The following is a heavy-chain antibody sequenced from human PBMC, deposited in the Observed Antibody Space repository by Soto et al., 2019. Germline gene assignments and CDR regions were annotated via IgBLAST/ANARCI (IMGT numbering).Heavy chain of an antibody. CDR1: GFTFSSYG. V-gene: IGHV3-30*18. CDR3: EKDDKSGGSGDNDGMNF. CDR2: ISYVGRNT. Sequence: QVQLVEAGGGVVQPGRSLRLSCAASGFTFSSYGMHWVRQAPGKGLEWVAVISYVGRNTYYADSVKVRFTISRDNSKNTIFRQMNSLRAENTALYYCEKDDKSGGSGDNDGMNFWGQGAPVTGSS. J-gene: IGHJ6*02. D-gene: IGHD1-26*01.